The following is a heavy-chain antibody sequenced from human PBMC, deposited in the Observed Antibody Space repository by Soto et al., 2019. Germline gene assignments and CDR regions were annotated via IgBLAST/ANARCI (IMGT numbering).Heavy chain of an antibody. CDR3: ARTMTTVVTPCFWFDP. D-gene: IGHD4-17*01. CDR1: GGSISSGGYY. V-gene: IGHV4-31*03. CDR2: IYYSGST. Sequence: SETLSLTCTVSGGSISSGGYYWSWIRQHPGKGLEWIGYIYYSGSTYYNPSLKSRVTISVDTSKNQFSLKLGSVTAADTAVYYCARTMTTVVTPCFWFDPWGQGTLVTVSS. J-gene: IGHJ5*02.